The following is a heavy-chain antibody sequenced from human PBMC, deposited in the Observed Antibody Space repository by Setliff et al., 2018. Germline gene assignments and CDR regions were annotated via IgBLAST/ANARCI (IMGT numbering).Heavy chain of an antibody. CDR2: IY. V-gene: IGHV4-31*03. D-gene: IGHD3-10*01. J-gene: IGHJ6*03. CDR3: ARDTLLRGSRRSMDV. CDR1: GGPISSGGYY. Sequence: TSETLSLTCTVSGGPISSGGYYWSWIRQHPGKGLEWIGYIYYNPSLKSRVTISVDTSKNQFFLKLSSVTAADTAVYYCARDTLLRGSRRSMDVWGKGTTVTVSS.